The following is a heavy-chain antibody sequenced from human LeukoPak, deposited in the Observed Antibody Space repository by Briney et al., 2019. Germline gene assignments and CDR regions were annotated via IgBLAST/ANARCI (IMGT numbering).Heavy chain of an antibody. CDR1: GFTFSDYA. D-gene: IGHD1-26*01. CDR3: AKHLLVGGTRGAYAFDI. J-gene: IGHJ3*02. Sequence: QSGGSLRLSCAASGFTFSDYAMSWVRQAPGKGLEWVSLISGITTNTYYADSVKGRFTISRDNSKNTLDLQMNSLRAEDTAGHYCAKHLLVGGTRGAYAFDIWGRGTMVTVSS. CDR2: ISGITTNT. V-gene: IGHV3-23*01.